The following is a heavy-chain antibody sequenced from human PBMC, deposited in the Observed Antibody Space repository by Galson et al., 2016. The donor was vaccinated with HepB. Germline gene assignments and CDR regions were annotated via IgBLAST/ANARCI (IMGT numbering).Heavy chain of an antibody. V-gene: IGHV3-53*01. Sequence: SLRLSCAASGFTVSNNYMSWVRQAPGKGLQWVSLISSGGDTDYEDSVKGRFTISRDSSKNTVYLQMNSLRDEYTAVYSCAGGPMRRGWGQGTLVTVSS. J-gene: IGHJ4*02. CDR3: AGGPMRRG. CDR1: GFTVSNNY. CDR2: ISSGGDT. D-gene: IGHD3-16*01.